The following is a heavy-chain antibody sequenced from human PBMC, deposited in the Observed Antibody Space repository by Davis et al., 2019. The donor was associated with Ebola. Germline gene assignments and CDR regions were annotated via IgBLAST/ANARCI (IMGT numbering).Heavy chain of an antibody. CDR3: ASKWIQLWSYFDY. CDR1: GGSISSYY. Sequence: PSETLSLTCTVSGGSISSYYWGWIRQPPGKGLEWIGSIYYSGSTYYNPSLKSRVTISVDTSKNQFSLKLSSVTAADTAVYYCASKWIQLWSYFDYWGQGTLVTVSS. CDR2: IYYSGST. D-gene: IGHD5-18*01. J-gene: IGHJ4*02. V-gene: IGHV4-39*01.